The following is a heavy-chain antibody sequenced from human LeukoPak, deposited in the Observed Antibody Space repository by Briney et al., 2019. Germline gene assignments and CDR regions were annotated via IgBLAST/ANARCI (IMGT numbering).Heavy chain of an antibody. V-gene: IGHV1-2*02. Sequence: ASVKVSCKASGYTFTGYYMHWVRQAPGQRLEWMGWINPNSGGTNYAQKFQGRVTMTSDTSISTAYMELSRLRSDVTAVYYCARGGIYRSVDWFDPWGQGTLVTVSS. CDR3: ARGGIYRSVDWFDP. J-gene: IGHJ5*02. CDR1: GYTFTGYY. CDR2: INPNSGGT. D-gene: IGHD5-12*01.